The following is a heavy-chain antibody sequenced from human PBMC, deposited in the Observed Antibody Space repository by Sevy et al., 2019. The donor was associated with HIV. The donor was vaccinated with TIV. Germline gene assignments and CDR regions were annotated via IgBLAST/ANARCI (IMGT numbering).Heavy chain of an antibody. CDR3: AKSNYGGILEY. CDR2: IVGSGAST. Sequence: GGSLRLSCAASGFTFSSYAMTWVRQAPGKGLEWVSAIVGSGASTYHADSVKGRFTISRDNSKNTLFLQMDSLRAEDTAVYYCAKSNYGGILEYWGQGTLVTVSS. J-gene: IGHJ4*02. D-gene: IGHD4-17*01. CDR1: GFTFSSYA. V-gene: IGHV3-23*01.